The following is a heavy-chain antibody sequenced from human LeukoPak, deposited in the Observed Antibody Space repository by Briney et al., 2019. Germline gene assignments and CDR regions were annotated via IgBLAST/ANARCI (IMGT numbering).Heavy chain of an antibody. CDR3: ATDGAGFDT. J-gene: IGHJ5*02. Sequence: GGSLRLSCAASGFSFSDYEMNWVRQAPGKGLEWVSYINIGGTNTHYADSVKGRFTISRDNAKKSLYLEMNNLRAEDTAVYYCATDGAGFDTWGQGVLVTVSS. CDR1: GFSFSDYE. V-gene: IGHV3-48*03. CDR2: INIGGTNT.